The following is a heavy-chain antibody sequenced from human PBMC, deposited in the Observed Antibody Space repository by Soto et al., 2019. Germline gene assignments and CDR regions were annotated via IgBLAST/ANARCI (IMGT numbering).Heavy chain of an antibody. D-gene: IGHD3-22*01. CDR2: LWGSGHST. V-gene: IGHV3-23*01. J-gene: IGHJ3*02. CDR3: ARAMIVVVSEVSGAFDI. Sequence: GGSLRLSCATSRFTFSTYAMTWVRQAPGKGLQWVSSLWGSGHSTNYVDSVKGRFTISRDNSKKTLYLQMNSLRAEDTAVYYCARAMIVVVSEVSGAFDICGQGTMVTV. CDR1: RFTFSTYA.